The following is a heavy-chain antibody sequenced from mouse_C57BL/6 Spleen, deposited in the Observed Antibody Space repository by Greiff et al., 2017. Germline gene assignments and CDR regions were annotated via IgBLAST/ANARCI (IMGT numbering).Heavy chain of an antibody. Sequence: EVMLVESEGGLVQPGSSMKLSCTASGFTFSDYYMAWVRQVPEKGLEWVANINYDGSSTYYLDSLKSRFIISRDNAKNILYLQMSSLKSEDTATYYCARSSSNWYFDVWGTGTTVTVSS. D-gene: IGHD1-1*01. CDR1: GFTFSDYY. CDR3: ARSSSNWYFDV. J-gene: IGHJ1*03. CDR2: INYDGSST. V-gene: IGHV5-16*01.